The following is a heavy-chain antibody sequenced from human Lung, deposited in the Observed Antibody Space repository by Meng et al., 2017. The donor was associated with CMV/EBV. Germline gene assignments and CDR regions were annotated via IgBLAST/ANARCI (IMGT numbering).Heavy chain of an antibody. CDR2: IYSGGST. V-gene: IGHV3-66*02. CDR1: GFTVSDNY. CDR3: ARDLEWFGSGGYFGMDV. Sequence: GGSLRLXXAASGFTVSDNYMSWVRQAPGKGLEWVSVIYSGGSTYYADSVKGRFTISRDNSKNTLYLQMNSLRAEDTAVYYCARDLEWFGSGGYFGMDVWGRGTTVTVSS. J-gene: IGHJ6*02. D-gene: IGHD3-10*01.